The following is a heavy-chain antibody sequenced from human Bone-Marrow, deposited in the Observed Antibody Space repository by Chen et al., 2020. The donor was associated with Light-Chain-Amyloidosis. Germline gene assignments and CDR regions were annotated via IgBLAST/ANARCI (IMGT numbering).Heavy chain of an antibody. J-gene: IGHJ6*02. Sequence: QVQLVQSGAEVKKPGASVKVSCKASGYTFTSYDINWVRQATGQGLEWMGWMNPNSGNTGYAQKFQGRVTMTRNTSISTAYMELSSLRSEDTAVYYCARGGNYDFWSGYYGYYYGMDVWGQGTTVTVSS. CDR2: MNPNSGNT. D-gene: IGHD3-3*01. CDR3: ARGGNYDFWSGYYGYYYGMDV. V-gene: IGHV1-8*01. CDR1: GYTFTSYD.